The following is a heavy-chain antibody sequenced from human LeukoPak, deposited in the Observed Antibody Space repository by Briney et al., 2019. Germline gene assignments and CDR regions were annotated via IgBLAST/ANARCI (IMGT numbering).Heavy chain of an antibody. J-gene: IGHJ1*01. CDR3: ARDSEYYESSGYYYDLQH. V-gene: IGHV1-2*06. Sequence: GASVKVSCKASGYTFTGYYMHWVRQAPRQGLEWMGRINPNSGGTNYAQKFQGRVTMTRDTSISTAYMELSRLRSDDTAVYYCARDSEYYESSGYYYDLQHWGQGTLVTVSS. CDR1: GYTFTGYY. D-gene: IGHD3-22*01. CDR2: INPNSGGT.